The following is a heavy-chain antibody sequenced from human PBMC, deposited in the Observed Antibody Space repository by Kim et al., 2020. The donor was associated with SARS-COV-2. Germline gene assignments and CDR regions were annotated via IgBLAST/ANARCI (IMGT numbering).Heavy chain of an antibody. V-gene: IGHV4-34*01. Sequence: LKSRVTISVDTSKNQFSLKLSSVTAADTTVYCCARTLTYGDYYYYYGMDVWGQGTTVTVSS. D-gene: IGHD4-17*01. J-gene: IGHJ6*02. CDR3: ARTLTYGDYYYYYGMDV.